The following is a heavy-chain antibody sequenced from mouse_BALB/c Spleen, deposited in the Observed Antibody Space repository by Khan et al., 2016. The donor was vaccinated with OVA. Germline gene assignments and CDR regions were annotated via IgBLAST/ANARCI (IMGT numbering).Heavy chain of an antibody. CDR2: ISTYSGNT. CDR1: GYTFTDYA. CDR3: AGPAYDGYYDY. J-gene: IGHJ2*01. Sequence: QVRLQQSGPELVRPGVSVKISCKGSGYTFTDYAIYWVKQSHAKSLEWVGLISTYSGNTNYNQKFKVKATMTVDKSSSTAYMELARLTSEDSAIYYCAGPAYDGYYDYWGQGTTLTVSS. V-gene: IGHV1S137*01. D-gene: IGHD2-3*01.